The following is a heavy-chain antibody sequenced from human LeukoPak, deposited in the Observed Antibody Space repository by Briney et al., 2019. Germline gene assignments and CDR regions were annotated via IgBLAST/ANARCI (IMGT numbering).Heavy chain of an antibody. J-gene: IGHJ4*02. D-gene: IGHD3-10*01. CDR2: IKQDGSEK. CDR1: GFTFSSYW. CDR3: ARDFKGILRSGSYLGY. V-gene: IGHV3-7*01. Sequence: PGGSLRLSCAASGFTFSSYWMSWVRQAPGKGLEWVANIKQDGSEKYYVDSVKGRFTISRDNAKNSLYLQMNSLRAEDTAVYYCARDFKGILRSGSYLGYWGQGTLVTVSS.